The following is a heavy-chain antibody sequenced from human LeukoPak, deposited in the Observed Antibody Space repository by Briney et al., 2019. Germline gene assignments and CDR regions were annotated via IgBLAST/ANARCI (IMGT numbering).Heavy chain of an antibody. CDR2: IKQDGSEK. D-gene: IGHD4-17*01. Sequence: GGSLRLSCAASGFTFSSYWMSWVRQAPGKGLEWVANIKQDGSEKYYVDSVKGRFTISRDNAKNSLYLQMNSLRAEDTAVYYCARVLPTVTTLVDAFDIWGQGTMVTVSS. CDR1: GFTFSSYW. J-gene: IGHJ3*02. CDR3: ARVLPTVTTLVDAFDI. V-gene: IGHV3-7*01.